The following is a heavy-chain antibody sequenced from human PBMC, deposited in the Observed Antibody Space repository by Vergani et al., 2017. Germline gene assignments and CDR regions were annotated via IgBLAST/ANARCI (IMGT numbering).Heavy chain of an antibody. Sequence: QVQLVQSGAEVKKPGASVKVSCKASGYTFIGYGISWVRQAPGQGLEWMGWISAYNGNTNYAQKLQGRVTMTTDTSTTTAYMELRSLRSDDTAVYYCARDLGRYSSSWYFDLWGRGTLFTVSS. V-gene: IGHV1-18*04. J-gene: IGHJ2*01. D-gene: IGHD2-2*01. CDR2: ISAYNGNT. CDR1: GYTFIGYG. CDR3: ARDLGRYSSSWYFDL.